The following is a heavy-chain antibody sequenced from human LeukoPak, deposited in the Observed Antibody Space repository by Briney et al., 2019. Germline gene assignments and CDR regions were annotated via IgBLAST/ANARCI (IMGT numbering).Heavy chain of an antibody. D-gene: IGHD2/OR15-2a*01. CDR1: GFTFDDYT. CDR2: ISWDGGST. V-gene: IGHV3-43*01. J-gene: IGHJ3*02. Sequence: GGSLRLSCAASGFTFDDYTMHWVRQAPGKGLEWVSLISWDGGSTYYADSVKGRFTISRDNSKNSLYLQMNSLRDEDTALYYCARDFYGRRGAFDIWGQGTLVTVSS. CDR3: ARDFYGRRGAFDI.